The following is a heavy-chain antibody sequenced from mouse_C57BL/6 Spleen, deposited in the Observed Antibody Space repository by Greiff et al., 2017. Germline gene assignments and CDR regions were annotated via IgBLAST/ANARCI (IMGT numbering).Heavy chain of an antibody. CDR1: GYAFRSSW. Sequence: QVQLQQSGPELVKPGASVKISCKASGYAFRSSWMNWVKQRPGKGLEWIGRIYPGDGDTNYNGKFKGKATLTADTTSSTAYMQLSSLTSEDSAVYFCARRGVVAPGYYAMDYWGQGTSVTVSS. D-gene: IGHD1-1*01. CDR2: IYPGDGDT. CDR3: ARRGVVAPGYYAMDY. J-gene: IGHJ4*01. V-gene: IGHV1-82*01.